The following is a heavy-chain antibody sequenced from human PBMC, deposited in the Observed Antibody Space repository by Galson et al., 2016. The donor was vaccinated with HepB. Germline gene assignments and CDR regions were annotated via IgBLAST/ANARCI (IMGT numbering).Heavy chain of an antibody. J-gene: IGHJ4*02. CDR1: GDSISSSYW. D-gene: IGHD3-10*01. CDR3: AKWGGVGGTYHLD. V-gene: IGHV4-4*02. Sequence: ETLSLTCAVSGDSISSSYWWSWVRQPPGKGLEWIGEIYHSGSTNYNPSLKSRVTISVDKSTNKFAHTLSSVTAADTAVYYCAKWGGVGGTYHLDWGQGTLVTVSS. CDR2: IYHSGST.